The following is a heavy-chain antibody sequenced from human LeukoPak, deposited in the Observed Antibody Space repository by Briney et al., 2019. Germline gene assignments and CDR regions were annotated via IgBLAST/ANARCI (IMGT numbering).Heavy chain of an antibody. J-gene: IGHJ6*02. Sequence: SETLSLTCAVYGGSFSGYYWSWIRQPPGKGLEWIGEINHSGSTNYNPSLKGRVTISVDTSKNRFSLKLSSVTAADTAVYYCARGVYCSGGSCYSHGMDVWGQGTTVTVSS. V-gene: IGHV4-34*01. CDR3: ARGVYCSGGSCYSHGMDV. D-gene: IGHD2-15*01. CDR2: INHSGST. CDR1: GGSFSGYY.